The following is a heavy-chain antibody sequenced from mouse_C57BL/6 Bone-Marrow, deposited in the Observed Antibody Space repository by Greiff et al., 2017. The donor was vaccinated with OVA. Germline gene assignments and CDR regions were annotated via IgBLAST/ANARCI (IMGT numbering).Heavy chain of an antibody. Sequence: QVQLKQSGAELVKPGASVKLSCKASGYTFTSYWMHWVKQRPGQGLEWIGMIHPNSGSTNYNEKFKSKATLTVDKSSSTAYMQLSSLTSEDSAVYYCARRRNDYYAMDYWGQGTSVTVSA. V-gene: IGHV1-64*01. J-gene: IGHJ4*01. CDR3: ARRRNDYYAMDY. CDR1: GYTFTSYW. CDR2: IHPNSGST.